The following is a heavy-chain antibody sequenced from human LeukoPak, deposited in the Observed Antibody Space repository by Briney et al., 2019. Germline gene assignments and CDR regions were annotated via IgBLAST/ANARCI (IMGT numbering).Heavy chain of an antibody. V-gene: IGHV3-9*03. J-gene: IGHJ4*02. CDR2: IXWNSGSI. CDR3: AKAGVRDSSGWYYFDY. D-gene: IGHD6-19*01. CDR1: GFTFXDYX. Sequence: GFTFXDYXXHWVRQAPGKGXXXVXGIXWNSGSIVYWDSVKGRFTISRDNAKNSLYLQMNSLRAEDMALYYCAKAGVRDSSGWYYFDYWGQGTLVTVSS.